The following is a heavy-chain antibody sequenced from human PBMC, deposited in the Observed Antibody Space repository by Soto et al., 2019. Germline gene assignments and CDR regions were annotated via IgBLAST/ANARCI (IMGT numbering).Heavy chain of an antibody. CDR2: IIPIFGTA. V-gene: IGHV1-69*01. CDR1: GGTFSSYA. D-gene: IGHD5-12*01. CDR3: AFLKWDSGYDSYYYYYGMDV. Sequence: QVQLVQSGAEVKKPGSSVKVSCKASGGTFSSYAISWVRQAPGQELEWMGGIIPIFGTANYAQKFQGRVTITADESTSTAYMELSSLRSEDTAVYYCAFLKWDSGYDSYYYYYGMDVWGQGTTVTVSS. J-gene: IGHJ6*02.